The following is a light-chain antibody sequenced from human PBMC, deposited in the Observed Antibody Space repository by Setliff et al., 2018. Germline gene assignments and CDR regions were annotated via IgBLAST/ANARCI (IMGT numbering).Light chain of an antibody. CDR3: GSYTSINTLLYI. CDR2: DVS. J-gene: IGLJ1*01. V-gene: IGLV2-14*01. CDR1: SGDVGGYDY. Sequence: QSVLTQPASVSGSPGQSITISCTGTSGDVGGYDYVSWYQQHPGKAPKLMIYDVSNRPSGVSNRFSGSKSGNTASLTISGLQAEDEADYYCGSYTSINTLLYIFGTGTKV.